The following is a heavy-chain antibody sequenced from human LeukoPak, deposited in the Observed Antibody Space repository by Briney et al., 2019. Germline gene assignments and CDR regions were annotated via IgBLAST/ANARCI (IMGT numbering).Heavy chain of an antibody. CDR2: INPNSGGT. Sequence: ASVKVSCKASGYTFTDYYMHWVRQAPGQGLEWMGWINPNSGGTNYAQKFQGRVTMTRDTSISTAYMELSRLRSDDTAVYYCARAPVDYGDPYFDYWGQGTLVTVSS. J-gene: IGHJ4*02. CDR1: GYTFTDYY. CDR3: ARAPVDYGDPYFDY. V-gene: IGHV1-2*02. D-gene: IGHD4-17*01.